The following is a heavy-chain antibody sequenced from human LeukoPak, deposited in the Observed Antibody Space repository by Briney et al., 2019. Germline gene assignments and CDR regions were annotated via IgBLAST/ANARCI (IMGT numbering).Heavy chain of an antibody. D-gene: IGHD3-3*01. J-gene: IGHJ5*02. CDR1: GGTFSSYA. CDR3: ARATIYYDFWSGYYLWFDP. CDR2: IIPIFGTA. V-gene: IGHV1-69*13. Sequence: SVKVSCKASGGTFSSYAISWVRQAPGQGLEWMGGIIPIFGTANYAQKFQGRVTITADESTSTAYMELSSLRSEDTAVYYCARATIYYDFWSGYYLWFDPWGQGTLVTVSS.